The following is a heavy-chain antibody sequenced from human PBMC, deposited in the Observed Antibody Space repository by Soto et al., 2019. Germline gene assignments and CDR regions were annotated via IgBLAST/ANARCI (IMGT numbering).Heavy chain of an antibody. CDR1: GYSFAGYW. J-gene: IGHJ4*02. D-gene: IGHD3-22*01. V-gene: IGHV5-10-1*01. CDR2: IDPSDSQT. Sequence: GESLKISCKGSGYSFAGYWITWVRQKPGRGLEWMGRIDPSDSQTYYSPSFRGHVTISVTKSITTVFLQWSSLRASDTAMYYCARQIYDSDTGPNFQYYFDSWGQGTPVTVSS. CDR3: ARQIYDSDTGPNFQYYFDS.